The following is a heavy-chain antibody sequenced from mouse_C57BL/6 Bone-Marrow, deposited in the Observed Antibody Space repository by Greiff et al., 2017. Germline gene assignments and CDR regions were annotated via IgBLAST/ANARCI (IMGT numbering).Heavy chain of an antibody. CDR2: IDPSDSYT. CDR1: GYTFTSYW. V-gene: IGHV1-69*01. J-gene: IGHJ1*03. D-gene: IGHD2-3*01. CDR3: ANDGYLWYFDV. Sequence: QVQLQQPGAELVMPGASVKLSCKASGYTFTSYWMHWVKQRPGQGLEWIGEIDPSDSYTNYNQKFKGKFTLTVDKSSSTAYMQLSSLTSEDSAVYYCANDGYLWYFDVWGTGTTVTVSS.